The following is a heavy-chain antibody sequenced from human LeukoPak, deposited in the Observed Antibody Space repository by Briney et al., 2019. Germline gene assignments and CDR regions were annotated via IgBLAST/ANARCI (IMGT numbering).Heavy chain of an antibody. Sequence: SETLSLTCTVSGYSISSGRYWAWIRQPPGKGLEWIGSITHSGYTNYNPSLKSRLSISVDMSKNLFSLKLTSVTAADTAVYYCARERSSGSYLAYYYYYMDVWGKGTTVTVSS. CDR2: ITHSGYT. CDR3: ARERSSGSYLAYYYYYMDV. J-gene: IGHJ6*03. V-gene: IGHV4-38-2*02. D-gene: IGHD1-26*01. CDR1: GYSISSGRY.